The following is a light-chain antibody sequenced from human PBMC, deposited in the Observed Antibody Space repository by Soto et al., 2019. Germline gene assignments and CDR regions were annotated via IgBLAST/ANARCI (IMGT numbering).Light chain of an antibody. V-gene: IGLV2-8*01. J-gene: IGLJ2*01. CDR2: DVS. CDR1: SSDVGGYNS. CDR3: SSYADSNNLV. Sequence: QLVLTQPPSASGSPGQSVTISCTGTSSDVGGYNSVSWYQQHPGKAPKLMIYDVSKRPSGVPDRFSGSKSGNTASLTVSGLQAEDEADYFCSSYADSNNLVFGGGTKLTVL.